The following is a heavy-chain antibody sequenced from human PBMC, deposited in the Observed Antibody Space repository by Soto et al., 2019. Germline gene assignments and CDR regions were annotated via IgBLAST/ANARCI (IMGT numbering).Heavy chain of an antibody. Sequence: QVQLVESGGGVVQPGRSLRLSCAASGIIFSSYGMHWVRQAPGKGLEWVAVVWYDGSSEYYAVSVKGRFTISRDNSKNTLFLQMNSLRAEDTAVYYCAKGNGESYYYFDSWGQGTLVTVSS. CDR2: VWYDGSSE. CDR1: GIIFSSYG. D-gene: IGHD1-26*01. J-gene: IGHJ4*02. CDR3: AKGNGESYYYFDS. V-gene: IGHV3-33*06.